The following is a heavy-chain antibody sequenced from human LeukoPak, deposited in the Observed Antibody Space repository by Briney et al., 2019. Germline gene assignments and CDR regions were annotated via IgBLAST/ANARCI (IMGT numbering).Heavy chain of an antibody. Sequence: ASVKVSCKASGYTFTSYGISWVRQAPGQGLECMGWISAYNGNTNYAQKLQGRVTMTTDTSTSTAYMELRSLRSDDTAVYYCARGGGYCSGGSCYSGYYYYYYMHVWGKGTTVTVSS. V-gene: IGHV1-18*01. CDR1: GYTFTSYG. D-gene: IGHD2-15*01. J-gene: IGHJ6*03. CDR3: ARGGGYCSGGSCYSGYYYYYYMHV. CDR2: ISAYNGNT.